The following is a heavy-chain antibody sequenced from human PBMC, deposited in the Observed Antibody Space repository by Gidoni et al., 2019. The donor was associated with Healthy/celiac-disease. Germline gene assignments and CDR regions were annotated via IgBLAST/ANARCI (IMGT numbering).Heavy chain of an antibody. CDR1: GFTFSDYY. CDR2: ISSSSSYT. D-gene: IGHD3-10*01. V-gene: IGHV3-11*06. CDR3: ASGGSANYYYYGMDV. J-gene: IGHJ6*02. Sequence: QVQLVEYGGGLVKPGGSLRRSCAGYGFTFSDYYMSWIRQAPGKGLDGGSYISSSSSYTNYADSVKGRFTISRDNAKNSLYLQMNSLRAEDTAVYYCASGGSANYYYYGMDVWGQGTTVTVSS.